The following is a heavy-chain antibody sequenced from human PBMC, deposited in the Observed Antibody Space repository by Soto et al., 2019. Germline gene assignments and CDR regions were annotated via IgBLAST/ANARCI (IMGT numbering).Heavy chain of an antibody. CDR3: AKDSYSSGWFYRFYYFDY. V-gene: IGHV3-30*18. Sequence: VGSLRLSCAASGFTFSSYGMHWVRQAPGKGLEWVAVISYDGSNKYYADSVKGRFTISRDNSKNTLYLQMNSLRAEDTAVYYCAKDSYSSGWFYRFYYFDYWGQGTLVTVSS. CDR2: ISYDGSNK. J-gene: IGHJ4*02. D-gene: IGHD6-19*01. CDR1: GFTFSSYG.